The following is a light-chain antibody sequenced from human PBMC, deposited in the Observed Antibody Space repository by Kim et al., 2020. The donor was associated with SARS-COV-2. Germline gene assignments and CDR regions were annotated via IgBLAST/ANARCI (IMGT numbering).Light chain of an antibody. CDR3: QQRSNWPLT. CDR1: QSVSSY. J-gene: IGKJ4*01. CDR2: DAS. Sequence: SLSPGERATHDCRARQSVSSYLAWYQQKPGQAPRLLIYDASNRATGIPARFSGSGSGTDFTLTISSLEPEDFAVYYCQQRSNWPLTFGGGTKLEI. V-gene: IGKV3-11*01.